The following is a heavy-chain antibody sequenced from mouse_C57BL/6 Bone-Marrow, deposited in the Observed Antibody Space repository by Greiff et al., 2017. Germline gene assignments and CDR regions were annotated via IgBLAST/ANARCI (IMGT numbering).Heavy chain of an antibody. D-gene: IGHD1-1*01. CDR2: IDPSDSYT. CDR3: ARSGHYGSSYGYAMDY. J-gene: IGHJ4*01. V-gene: IGHV1-69*01. CDR1: GYTFTSYW. Sequence: LQQPGAELVMPGASVKLSCKASGYTFTSYWMHWVKQRPGQGLEWIGEIDPSDSYTNYNQKFKGKSTLTVDKSSSTAYMQLSRLTSEDSAVYYCARSGHYGSSYGYAMDYWGQGTSVTVSS.